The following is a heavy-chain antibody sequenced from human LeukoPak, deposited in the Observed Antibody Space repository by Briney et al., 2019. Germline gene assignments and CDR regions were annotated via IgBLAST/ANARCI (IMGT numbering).Heavy chain of an antibody. D-gene: IGHD1-26*01. Sequence: SETLSLACTVSGGSLIPYYWSWIRQPPGKGLEWIGYIYHSGTTNYSPPLKGRATLSVDTSKNQISLRLTSVTAADTAVYYCARVDSGTYYMPFDYWGQGSLVTVSS. V-gene: IGHV4-59*01. CDR2: IYHSGTT. J-gene: IGHJ4*02. CDR3: ARVDSGTYYMPFDY. CDR1: GGSLIPYY.